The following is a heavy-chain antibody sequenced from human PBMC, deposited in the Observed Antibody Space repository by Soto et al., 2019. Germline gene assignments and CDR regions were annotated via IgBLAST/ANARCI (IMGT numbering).Heavy chain of an antibody. CDR1: GFTFSSYA. CDR3: AKGRYSYDRGWFDP. V-gene: IGHV3-23*01. CDR2: ISGSGGST. D-gene: IGHD5-18*01. Sequence: PGGSLRLSCAASGFTFSSYAMSWVRQAPGKGLEWVSAISGSGGSTYYADSAKGRFTISRDNSKNTLYLQMNSLRAEDTAVYYCAKGRYSYDRGWFDPWGQGTLVTVSS. J-gene: IGHJ5*02.